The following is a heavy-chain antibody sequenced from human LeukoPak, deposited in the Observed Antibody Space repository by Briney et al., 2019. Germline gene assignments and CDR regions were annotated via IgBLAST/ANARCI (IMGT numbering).Heavy chain of an antibody. CDR2: FDPEDGET. J-gene: IGHJ4*02. D-gene: IGHD4-17*01. CDR1: GYTLTELS. Sequence: ASVNVSCKVSGYTLTELSMHWVRQAPGKGLEWMGGFDPEDGETIYAQKFQGRVTMTEDASTDTAYMELSSLRSEDTAVYYCATEAATVPHFFDYWGQGTLVTVSS. CDR3: ATEAATVPHFFDY. V-gene: IGHV1-24*01.